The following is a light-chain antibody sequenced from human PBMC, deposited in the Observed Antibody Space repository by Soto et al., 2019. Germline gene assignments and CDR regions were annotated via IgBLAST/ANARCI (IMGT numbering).Light chain of an antibody. CDR1: NSDVGAYDY. CDR3: SSYAGSGTYVV. V-gene: IGLV2-8*01. Sequence: QSSLTQPPSASGSPGQSVTISCTGTNSDVGAYDYVSWYQQHPGKAPKLIIYEVTKRPSGVPNRFSGSKSGNTASLTVSGLQAEDEGDYHCSSYAGSGTYVVFGGGTKLTVL. CDR2: EVT. J-gene: IGLJ2*01.